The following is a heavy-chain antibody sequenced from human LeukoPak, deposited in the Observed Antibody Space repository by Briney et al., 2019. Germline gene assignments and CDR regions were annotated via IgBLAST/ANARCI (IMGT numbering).Heavy chain of an antibody. V-gene: IGHV1-46*01. CDR2: INPSGGTT. J-gene: IGHJ4*02. D-gene: IGHD2-15*01. CDR3: ARGGDSVVVEAAVTGFDY. CDR1: GYTFTSYY. Sequence: ASVKVSCKASGYTFTSYYMHWVRQAPGQGLEWMGIINPSGGTTTYAQKFQGRVTMTRDTSTSTVYMELSSLRSEDTAVYYCARGGDSVVVEAAVTGFDYWGQGTLVTVSS.